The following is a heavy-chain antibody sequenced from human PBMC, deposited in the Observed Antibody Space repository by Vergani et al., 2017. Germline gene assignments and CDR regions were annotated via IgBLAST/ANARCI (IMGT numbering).Heavy chain of an antibody. V-gene: IGHV1-46*03. D-gene: IGHD1-26*01. J-gene: IGHJ6*02. Sequence: QVQLVQSGAEVKKPGASVKVSCKSSVYTFTSYYMHWVRQAPGQGLEWMGIINPSGGSTSYAQKFQGRVTMTRDTSTSTVYMELSSLRSEDTAVYYCAREVRKELLYYYYYGMDVWGQGTTVTVSS. CDR2: INPSGGST. CDR1: VYTFTSYY. CDR3: AREVRKELLYYYYYGMDV.